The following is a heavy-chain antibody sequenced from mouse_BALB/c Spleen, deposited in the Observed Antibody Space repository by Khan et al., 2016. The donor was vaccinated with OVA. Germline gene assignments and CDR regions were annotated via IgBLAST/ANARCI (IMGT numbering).Heavy chain of an antibody. V-gene: IGHV5-17*02. Sequence: EVQLLETGGGLVQPGGSRKLSCAASGFTFSRFGMHWVRQAPEKGLEWVAYISSGSSSIYYADTVKGRFTISRDNPKNTLFLQMTSLRSEDMAMYYCARDSNFDYWGQGTTLTVSS. CDR1: GFTFSRFG. J-gene: IGHJ2*01. CDR2: ISSGSSSI. CDR3: ARDSNFDY.